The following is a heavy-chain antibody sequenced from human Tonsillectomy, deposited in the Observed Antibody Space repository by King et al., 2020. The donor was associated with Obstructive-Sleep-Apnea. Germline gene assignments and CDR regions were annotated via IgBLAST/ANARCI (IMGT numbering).Heavy chain of an antibody. CDR1: GFTFSSYN. CDR2: ISTSSSTI. CDR3: AREDTIDFWSGYSPTFDY. J-gene: IGHJ4*02. V-gene: IGHV3-48*04. Sequence: VQLVESGGGLVHPGGSLRLSCAASGFTFSSYNMNWVRQAPGKGLEWVSYISTSSSTIYYADSVKGRFTISRDNAKNSLYLQMNSLRAEDTAVYYCAREDTIDFWSGYSPTFDYWGQGTLVTVSS. D-gene: IGHD3-3*01.